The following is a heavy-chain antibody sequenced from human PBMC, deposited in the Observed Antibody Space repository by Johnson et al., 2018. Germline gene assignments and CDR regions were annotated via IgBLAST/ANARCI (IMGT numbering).Heavy chain of an antibody. CDR2: IYDTEYP. Sequence: QVQLQESGPRLVKPSETLSLTCAVSGGSFSFYYWCWIRQPPGKGLEWIGYIYDTEYPNYNPSLKGRVTLSVDTSKYLFSLNQSSVTAAYTAVYYCARLAGLNYYYAMDVWGQGTTVTVSS. CDR1: GGSFSFYY. J-gene: IGHJ6*02. D-gene: IGHD3-10*01. V-gene: IGHV4-59*13. CDR3: ARLAGLNYYYAMDV.